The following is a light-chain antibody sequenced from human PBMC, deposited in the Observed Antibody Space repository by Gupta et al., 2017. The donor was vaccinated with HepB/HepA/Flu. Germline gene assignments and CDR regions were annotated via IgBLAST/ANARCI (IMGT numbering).Light chain of an antibody. CDR2: DVN. CDR3: SSYARTRDVV. Sequence: QSALTQPASVSGSLGQSITISCTGTSSDIGGYDYVSWYHQLPGKAPKLLIYDVNIRPAGLANRFSGSKSGNTASLTISGRQQEDEADYYCSSYARTRDVVIGGGTRLTVL. V-gene: IGLV2-14*03. J-gene: IGLJ2*01. CDR1: SSDIGGYDY.